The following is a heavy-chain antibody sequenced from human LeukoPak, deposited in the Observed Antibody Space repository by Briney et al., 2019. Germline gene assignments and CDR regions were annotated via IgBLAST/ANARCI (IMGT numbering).Heavy chain of an antibody. CDR3: ARDRQYYDSTNAFDI. D-gene: IGHD3-22*01. Sequence: PGGSLRLSCAASGLTFTSYWMHWVRQAPGKGLVWVSRVNRDGASTTYADSVKGRFTISRDNAKNTVYLQMNSLRAEDTAVYYCARDRQYYDSTNAFDIWGQGTMVTVSS. CDR2: VNRDGAST. J-gene: IGHJ3*02. CDR1: GLTFTSYW. V-gene: IGHV3-74*01.